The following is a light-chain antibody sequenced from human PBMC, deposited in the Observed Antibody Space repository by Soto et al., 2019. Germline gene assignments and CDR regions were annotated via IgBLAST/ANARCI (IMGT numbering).Light chain of an antibody. Sequence: DIQMTQSPSTLSASVGDRVTITCRANQSISNWLAWYQQKPGKAPKLLIFKASTLESGVPSRFSGSGSGTEFTLNISSLQPDDFATYHCQQYDTYPRTFGQGTKVDIK. J-gene: IGKJ1*01. V-gene: IGKV1-5*03. CDR2: KAS. CDR3: QQYDTYPRT. CDR1: QSISNW.